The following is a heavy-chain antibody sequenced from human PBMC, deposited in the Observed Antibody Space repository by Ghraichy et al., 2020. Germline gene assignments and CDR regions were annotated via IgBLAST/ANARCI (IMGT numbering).Heavy chain of an antibody. CDR2: IKQDGSEK. J-gene: IGHJ4*02. V-gene: IGHV3-7*03. Sequence: GGSLRLSCVGSGFTMSTHWMTWVRQAPGKGLEWAANIKQDGSEKYYLDSVKGRFTISRDNAQNSLYLQMNSLRAEDTAVYYCARDTGAYYYDSSGYYSYWGLGTLVTVSP. D-gene: IGHD3-22*01. CDR1: GFTMSTHW. CDR3: ARDTGAYYYDSSGYYSY.